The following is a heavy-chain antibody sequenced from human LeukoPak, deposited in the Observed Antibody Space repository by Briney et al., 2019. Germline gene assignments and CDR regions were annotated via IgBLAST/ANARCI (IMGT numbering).Heavy chain of an antibody. D-gene: IGHD5-24*01. V-gene: IGHV3-23*01. CDR3: AKVRSGTTLTVAITPFDY. Sequence: GGSLRLSCVASGFIFRNYAMSWVRQAPGEGLEWVSGISDNGGGTYYADSVKGRFTISRDNSKNMLYLQMNSLRAEDTAVYYCAKVRSGTTLTVAITPFDYWGQGSLVTVSS. CDR2: ISDNGGGT. CDR1: GFIFRNYA. J-gene: IGHJ4*02.